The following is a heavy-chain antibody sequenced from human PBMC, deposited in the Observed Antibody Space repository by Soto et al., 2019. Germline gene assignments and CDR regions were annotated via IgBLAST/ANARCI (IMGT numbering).Heavy chain of an antibody. J-gene: IGHJ4*02. CDR3: AKDQGSSWYEINY. D-gene: IGHD6-13*01. CDR2: VSGRGGIT. V-gene: IGHV3-23*01. Sequence: SGGSLRLSCAASGLTFSNYGVTWFRQAPGKGLERVSTVSGRGGITYYADSVEGRFTISRDNSKNTLYLHMNSLRAEDTAVYYCAKDQGSSWYEINYWGQGT. CDR1: GLTFSNYG.